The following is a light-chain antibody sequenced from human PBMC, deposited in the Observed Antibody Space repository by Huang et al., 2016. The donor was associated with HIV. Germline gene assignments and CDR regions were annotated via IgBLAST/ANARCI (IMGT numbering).Light chain of an antibody. CDR3: MQALQTFT. CDR1: QSLLHSNEYNC. CDR2: WGS. V-gene: IGKV2-28*01. Sequence: DIVLTQSPLSLPVIPGEPASISCRSNQSLLHSNEYNCLDWYLQKPGQCPQLLIYWGSKRAWGVTDRFSGSGSGTDFTLEISRVEAEDVGVYYCMQALQTFTFGQGTKLEIK. J-gene: IGKJ2*01.